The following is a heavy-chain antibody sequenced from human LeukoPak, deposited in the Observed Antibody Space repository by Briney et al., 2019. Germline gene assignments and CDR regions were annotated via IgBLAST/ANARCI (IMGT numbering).Heavy chain of an antibody. J-gene: IGHJ5*02. V-gene: IGHV4-59*11. CDR3: ARVVGATPNWFDP. CDR1: GGSISSHY. D-gene: IGHD1-26*01. Sequence: SETLSLTCSVSGGSISSHYWSWIRQPPGKGLEWIGYTYYSGSTNYNPSLKSRVTMSVDTSKNQFSLKLSSVTAADTAVYYCARVVGATPNWFDPWGQGTLVTVSS. CDR2: TYYSGST.